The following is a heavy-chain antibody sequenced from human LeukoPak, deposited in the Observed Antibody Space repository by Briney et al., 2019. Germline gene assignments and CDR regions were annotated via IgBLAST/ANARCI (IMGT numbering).Heavy chain of an antibody. V-gene: IGHV3-48*01. CDR3: ARDPHYYDSSGDY. D-gene: IGHD3-22*01. J-gene: IGHJ4*02. CDR2: ISSSSSTI. Sequence: QSGGSLRLSCAASGFTFSSYSMNGVRQAPGKGLEWVSYISSSSSTIYYADSVKGRFTISRDNAKNSLYLQMNSLRAEDTAVYYCARDPHYYDSSGDYWGQGTLVTVSS. CDR1: GFTFSSYS.